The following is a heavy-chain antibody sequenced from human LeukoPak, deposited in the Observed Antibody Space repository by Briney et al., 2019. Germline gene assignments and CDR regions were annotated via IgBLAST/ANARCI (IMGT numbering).Heavy chain of an antibody. Sequence: PSETLSLTCTVSGGSISSSSYYWGWIRKPPGKGLEWVGSIYYSGSTYYNPSLKSRVTISVDTSKNQFSLKLSSVTAADTAVYYCARPLYSSGWYYFDYWGQGTLVTVSS. D-gene: IGHD6-19*01. CDR2: IYYSGST. J-gene: IGHJ4*02. CDR3: ARPLYSSGWYYFDY. V-gene: IGHV4-39*01. CDR1: GGSISSSSYY.